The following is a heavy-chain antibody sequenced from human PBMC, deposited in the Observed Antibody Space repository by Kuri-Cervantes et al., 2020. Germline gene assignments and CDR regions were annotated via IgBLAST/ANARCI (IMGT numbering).Heavy chain of an antibody. Sequence: ASVTVSCKASGYTFTGYYMHWVRQAPGQGLEWMGIINPSGGSTSYVQKFKGRVTMTRDTSTCTVYMELSSLRSEETAVYYCARAYFDWAPHFDYWGQGTLVTVSS. V-gene: IGHV1-46*01. D-gene: IGHD3-9*01. J-gene: IGHJ4*02. CDR2: INPSGGST. CDR3: ARAYFDWAPHFDY. CDR1: GYTFTGYY.